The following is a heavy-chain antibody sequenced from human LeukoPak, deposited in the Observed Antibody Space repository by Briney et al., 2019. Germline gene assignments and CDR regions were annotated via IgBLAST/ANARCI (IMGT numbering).Heavy chain of an antibody. CDR1: GGSIRTSYF. D-gene: IGHD4-17*01. J-gene: IGHJ4*02. V-gene: IGHV4-39*07. CDR3: ARDDNGDYGADY. Sequence: SGTLSLTCTVSGGSIRTSYFWGWIRQPPGKGLEWIGSIFYSGSTNYNPSLKSRVTISLDTSKNQFSLKLSSVTAADTAVYYCARDDNGDYGADYWGQGILVTVSS. CDR2: IFYSGST.